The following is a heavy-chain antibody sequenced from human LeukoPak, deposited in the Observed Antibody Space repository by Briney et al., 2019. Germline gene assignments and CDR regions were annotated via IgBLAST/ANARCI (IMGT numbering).Heavy chain of an antibody. Sequence: GGSLRLSCAASGFTFSSYSMNWVRQAPGKGLEWVSSISSSSSYIYYADSVKGRFTISRDNAKNSLYLQMNSLRAEDTALYYCAKGRNGYSYGPPFAYWGQGTLVTVSS. J-gene: IGHJ4*02. V-gene: IGHV3-21*04. CDR1: GFTFSSYS. CDR3: AKGRNGYSYGPPFAY. CDR2: ISSSSSYI. D-gene: IGHD5-18*01.